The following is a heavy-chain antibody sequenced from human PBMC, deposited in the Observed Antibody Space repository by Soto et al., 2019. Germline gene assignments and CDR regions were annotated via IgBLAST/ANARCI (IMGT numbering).Heavy chain of an antibody. J-gene: IGHJ5*02. CDR1: GDSISSGGYY. CDR3: ARAQSSNWHSFDP. Sequence: SETLSLTCTVSGDSISSGGYYWSWIRQHPGKGLECIGYIYYSGSTYYNPSLKSRITISVDTSKNQFFLRLSSVTAADTAVYYCARAQSSNWHSFDPWGQGTLVT. CDR2: IYYSGST. D-gene: IGHD6-13*01. V-gene: IGHV4-31*03.